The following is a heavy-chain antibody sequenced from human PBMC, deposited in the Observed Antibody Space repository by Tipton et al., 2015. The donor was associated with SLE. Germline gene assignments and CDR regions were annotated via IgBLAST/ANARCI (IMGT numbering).Heavy chain of an antibody. D-gene: IGHD6-6*01. CDR2: ISYDGSNK. V-gene: IGHV3-30*18. J-gene: IGHJ4*02. Sequence: SLRLSCAASGFTFSSYGMHWVRQAPGKGLEWVAVISYDGSNKYYADSVKGRFTISRDNSKNTLYLQMNSLRAEDTAVYYCAKDGTGYSSSRIFDYWGQGTLVTVSS. CDR3: AKDGTGYSSSRIFDY. CDR1: GFTFSSYG.